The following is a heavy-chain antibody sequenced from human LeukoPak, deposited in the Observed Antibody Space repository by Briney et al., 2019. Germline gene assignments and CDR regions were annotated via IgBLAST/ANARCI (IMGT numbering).Heavy chain of an antibody. V-gene: IGHV3-30*18. D-gene: IGHD3-22*01. CDR3: AKDHAYYYYDSSGYYDY. J-gene: IGHJ4*02. CDR1: GFTFSSYG. Sequence: PGGSLRLSRAASGFTFSSYGMHWVRQAPGKGLEWVAVISYDGSNKYYADSVKGRFTISRDNSKNTLYLQMNSLRAEDTAVFYCAKDHAYYYYDSSGYYDYWGQGTLVTVSS. CDR2: ISYDGSNK.